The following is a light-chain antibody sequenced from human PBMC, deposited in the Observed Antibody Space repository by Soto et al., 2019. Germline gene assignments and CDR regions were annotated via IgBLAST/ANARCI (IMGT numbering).Light chain of an antibody. Sequence: QSALTQPASVSGSPGQSVTISCTGSNSDVGGYDYVSWFQQHPGKAPQLIIFDVFNRPSGVSSRFSGSKSGYTASLTISVLQAEDEADYYCCSYTDNATPVFGGGTKLTVL. CDR1: NSDVGGYDY. CDR2: DVF. CDR3: CSYTDNATPV. V-gene: IGLV2-14*01. J-gene: IGLJ2*01.